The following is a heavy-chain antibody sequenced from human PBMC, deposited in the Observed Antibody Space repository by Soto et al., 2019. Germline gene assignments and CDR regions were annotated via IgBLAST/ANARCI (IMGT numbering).Heavy chain of an antibody. Sequence: GGSLRLSCSASGFTFSSYAMHWVRQAPGKGLEYVSAISSNGGSTYYADSVKGRFTISRDNSKNTLYLQMSSLRAEDTAGYYCVKDWGYSSSWYENEAGAFDIWGQGTMVTVSS. J-gene: IGHJ3*02. CDR2: ISSNGGST. CDR1: GFTFSSYA. V-gene: IGHV3-64D*08. D-gene: IGHD6-13*01. CDR3: VKDWGYSSSWYENEAGAFDI.